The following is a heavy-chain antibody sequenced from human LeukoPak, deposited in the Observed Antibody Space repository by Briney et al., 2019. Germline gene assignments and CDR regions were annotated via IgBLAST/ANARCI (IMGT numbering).Heavy chain of an antibody. J-gene: IGHJ3*02. CDR1: GDTVSTNSGV. D-gene: IGHD1-1*01. CDR2: TYYRSKWYD. CDR3: ARGGLNALEAFDI. V-gene: IGHV6-1*01. Sequence: SQTLSLTCAISGDTVSTNSGVWNWIRQSPSRGLEWLGRTYYRSKWYDDYAVSVRSRITINPDTSKNQVSLQLTSVTPEDTAVYYCARGGLNALEAFDIWGQGTLVTVCS.